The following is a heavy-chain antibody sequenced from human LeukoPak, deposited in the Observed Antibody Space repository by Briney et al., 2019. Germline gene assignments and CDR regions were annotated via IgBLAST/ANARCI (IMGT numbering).Heavy chain of an antibody. CDR3: ARVSHLSHLASSNNWYDVVGFDY. Sequence: GASVKVSCKASGYTFTGYYMHWVRQAPGQGLEWMGWINPNSGGTNYAQKFQGRVTMTRDTSISTAYMELSRLRSDDTAVYYCARVSHLSHLASSNNWYDVVGFDYWGQGTLVTVSS. CDR2: INPNSGGT. V-gene: IGHV1-2*02. J-gene: IGHJ4*02. CDR1: GYTFTGYY. D-gene: IGHD1-1*01.